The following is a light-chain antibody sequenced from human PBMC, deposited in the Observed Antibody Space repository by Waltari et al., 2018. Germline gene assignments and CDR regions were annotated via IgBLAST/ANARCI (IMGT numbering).Light chain of an antibody. J-gene: IGKJ5*01. CDR1: YSVSGW. V-gene: IGKV1-5*03. CDR2: KAS. CDR3: QHYNSYSPET. Sequence: RACYSVSGWCTCYLVKPGKAPNLLLYKASSLEGGGPSRFIGRGSGTEFTLTVSSLQPDDVATYYFQHYNSYSPETFGQGTRLEIK.